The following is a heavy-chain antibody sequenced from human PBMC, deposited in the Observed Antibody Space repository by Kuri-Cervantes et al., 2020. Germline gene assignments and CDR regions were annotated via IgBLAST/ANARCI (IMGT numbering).Heavy chain of an antibody. CDR3: ARDLGGSRYYYDSPVGHP. CDR1: GGSISSGGYS. D-gene: IGHD3-22*01. J-gene: IGHJ5*02. CDR2: IYHSGST. V-gene: IGHV4-30-2*01. Sequence: SETLSLTCAVSGGSISSGGYSWSWIRQPPGKGLEWIGYIYHSGSTYYNPSLKSRVTISVDRSKSQFSLKLSSVTAADTAVYYCARDLGGSRYYYDSPVGHPWGQGTLVTVSS.